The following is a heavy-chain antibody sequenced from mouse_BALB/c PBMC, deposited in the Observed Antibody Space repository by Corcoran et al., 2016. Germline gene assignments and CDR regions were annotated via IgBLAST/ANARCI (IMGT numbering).Heavy chain of an antibody. CDR3: AKSGRSFDY. CDR2: IDPANGNT. CDR1: GFSLTDTS. J-gene: IGHJ2*01. Sequence: VPLHQSGAELVKPGPSVKSSCTASGFSLTDTSMHWVKQWPEQGLEWSGRIDPANGNTKYDPKCQGKATITSDTSSNTAYLQLSSLTSEDTAGYYGAKSGRSFDYWGQGTTLTVSA. V-gene: IGHV14-3*02.